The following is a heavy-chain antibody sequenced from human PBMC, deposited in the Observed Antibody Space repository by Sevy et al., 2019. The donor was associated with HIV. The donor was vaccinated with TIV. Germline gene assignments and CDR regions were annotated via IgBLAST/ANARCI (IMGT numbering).Heavy chain of an antibody. Sequence: GGSLRLSCAASGFSFSSYGMHWVRQAPGKGLEWMSYIRYDGSNKDYADSVKGRFTISRDNSKNTLYLQMNSLRVEDTAVFYCVKEGGGEGGDHWGHGTLVTVSS. J-gene: IGHJ4*01. CDR1: GFSFSSYG. CDR2: IRYDGSNK. V-gene: IGHV3-30*02. CDR3: VKEGGGEGGDH. D-gene: IGHD2-21*01.